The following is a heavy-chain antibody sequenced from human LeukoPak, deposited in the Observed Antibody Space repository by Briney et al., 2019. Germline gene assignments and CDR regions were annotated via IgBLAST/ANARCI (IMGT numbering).Heavy chain of an antibody. D-gene: IGHD2-21*02. Sequence: GGSLRLSCAASGFSVSNYYMSWVRQPPGKGLEWVSVMYTGGGRYYGDSVKGRFAISRDNSKNTVFLQMNSLRVEDTALYYCIRGQSYCGADCYSDWGQGTLVTVSS. CDR1: GFSVSNYY. CDR2: MYTGGGR. J-gene: IGHJ4*02. V-gene: IGHV3-66*01. CDR3: IRGQSYCGADCYSD.